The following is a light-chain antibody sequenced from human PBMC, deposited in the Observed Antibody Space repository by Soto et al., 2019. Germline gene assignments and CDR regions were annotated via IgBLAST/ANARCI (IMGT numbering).Light chain of an antibody. Sequence: DIQMTQSQSTLSASVGDRVIITCRASQSFGSWLAWYQQKPGKAPNLLIFDASTLENGVPSRFSGSGSGTEFTLTISSLQPDDFATYFCQQYNTYPWTFGQGTRVEIK. J-gene: IGKJ1*01. V-gene: IGKV1-5*01. CDR2: DAS. CDR1: QSFGSW. CDR3: QQYNTYPWT.